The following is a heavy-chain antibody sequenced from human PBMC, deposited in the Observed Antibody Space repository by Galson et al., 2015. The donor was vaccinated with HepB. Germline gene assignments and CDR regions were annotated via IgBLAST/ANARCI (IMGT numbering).Heavy chain of an antibody. CDR1: GFTFGNYW. CDR3: VPDTSLVTF. J-gene: IGHJ4*02. D-gene: IGHD5-18*01. V-gene: IGHV3-7*01. CDR2: IKADGSDK. Sequence: SLRLSCAASGFTFGNYWMNWVRQAPGKGLEWVANIKADGSDKHYVDSVKGQFTISRDNAKNSLNLQMNSLRAEDTAVYYCVPDTSLVTFWGQGTLVTVSS.